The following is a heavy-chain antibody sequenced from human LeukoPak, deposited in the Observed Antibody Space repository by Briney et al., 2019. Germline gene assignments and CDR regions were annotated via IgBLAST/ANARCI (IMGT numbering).Heavy chain of an antibody. CDR1: GYTFTNYA. D-gene: IGHD6-13*01. Sequence: ASVKVSCKASGYTFTNYAMHWVRQAPGQGLEWMGGIIPIFGTANYAQKFQGRVTITADESTSTAYMELSSLRSEDTAVYYCARGYVQQRPKDYYYYMDVWGKGTTVTISS. CDR2: IIPIFGTA. V-gene: IGHV1-69*13. J-gene: IGHJ6*03. CDR3: ARGYVQQRPKDYYYYMDV.